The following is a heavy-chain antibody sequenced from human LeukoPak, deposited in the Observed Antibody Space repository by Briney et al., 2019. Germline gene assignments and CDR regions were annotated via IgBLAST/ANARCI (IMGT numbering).Heavy chain of an antibody. CDR3: ARPSHYYDSSGYFDY. V-gene: IGHV1-2*02. CDR1: GYTFTGYY. Sequence: SVKVSCKASGYTFTGYYMHWVRQAPGQGLEWMGWINPNSGGTNYAQKFQGRVTMTRDTSISTAYMELSRLGSDDTAVYYCARPSHYYDSSGYFDYWGQGTLVTVSS. D-gene: IGHD3-22*01. CDR2: INPNSGGT. J-gene: IGHJ4*02.